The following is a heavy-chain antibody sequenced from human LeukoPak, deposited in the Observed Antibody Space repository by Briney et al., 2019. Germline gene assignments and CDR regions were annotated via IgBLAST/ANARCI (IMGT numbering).Heavy chain of an antibody. D-gene: IGHD1-14*01. CDR1: EFSVGSNY. V-gene: IGHV3-66*01. CDR3: TRDPRNLDY. Sequence: GGSLRLSCAASEFSVGSNYMTWVRQAPGKGLEWVSLIYSGGSTYYADSVKGRFTISRDNSKNTLYLQMNSLRVEDTAVYYCTRDPRNLDYWGQGTLVTVSS. CDR2: IYSGGST. J-gene: IGHJ4*02.